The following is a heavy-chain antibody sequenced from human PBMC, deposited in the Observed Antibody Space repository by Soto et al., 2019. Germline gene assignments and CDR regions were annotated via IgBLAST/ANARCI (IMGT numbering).Heavy chain of an antibody. V-gene: IGHV3-23*01. D-gene: IGHD2-2*01. CDR1: GFTFSNYA. CDR3: AKGTSFGY. Sequence: EVQLLESGGGLVQPGGSLRLSCAASGFTFSNYARSWVRQAPGKGLEWVSSISDSGVSTYYADSVKGRFTISRDNSKNTLFLQMDSLSAEDTAVYYCAKGTSFGYWGQGTVVTVSS. CDR2: ISDSGVST. J-gene: IGHJ4*02.